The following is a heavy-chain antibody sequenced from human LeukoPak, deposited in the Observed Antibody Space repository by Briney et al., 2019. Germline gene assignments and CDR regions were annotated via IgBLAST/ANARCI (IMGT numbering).Heavy chain of an antibody. CDR3: ARLQAASGYWYYFDY. Sequence: GESLKISCKGSGYSFTSYWIGWVRQMPGKGLEWMGIIYPGDSDTRYSPSFQGQVTISADKSISTAYLQWSSLKASDTAMYYCARLQAASGYWYYFDYWGQGTLVTVSS. CDR1: GYSFTSYW. D-gene: IGHD3-3*01. V-gene: IGHV5-51*01. CDR2: IYPGDSDT. J-gene: IGHJ4*02.